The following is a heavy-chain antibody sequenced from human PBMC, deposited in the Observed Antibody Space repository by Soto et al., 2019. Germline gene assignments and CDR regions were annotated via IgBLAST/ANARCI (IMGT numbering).Heavy chain of an antibody. J-gene: IGHJ4*02. CDR2: ISGSGGST. CDR1: GFTFSSYA. V-gene: IGHV3-23*01. D-gene: IGHD3-22*01. Sequence: GGSLRLSCAASGFTFSSYAMSWARQAPGKGLEWVSAISGSGGSTYYADSVKGRFTISRDNSKNTLYLQMNSLRAEDTAVYYCAKVDRWGLYDSSGFRGQGTLVTVSS. CDR3: AKVDRWGLYDSSGF.